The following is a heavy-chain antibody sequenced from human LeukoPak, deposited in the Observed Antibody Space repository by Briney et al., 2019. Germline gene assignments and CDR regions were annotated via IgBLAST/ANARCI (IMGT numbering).Heavy chain of an antibody. Sequence: PGGSLRLSCAASGFTFSSYGMSWVRQAPGKGLEWVSAISGSGGSTYYADSVKGRFTISRDNSKNTLYLQMNSLRAEDTAVYYCAKDRSSGSCYALDYWGQGTLATVSS. J-gene: IGHJ4*02. CDR2: ISGSGGST. CDR1: GFTFSSYG. V-gene: IGHV3-23*01. D-gene: IGHD2-15*01. CDR3: AKDRSSGSCYALDY.